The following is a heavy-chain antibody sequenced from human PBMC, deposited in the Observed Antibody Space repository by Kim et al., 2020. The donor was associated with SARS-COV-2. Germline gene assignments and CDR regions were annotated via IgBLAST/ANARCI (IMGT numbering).Heavy chain of an antibody. D-gene: IGHD3-10*01. CDR1: GFTFSNYA. J-gene: IGHJ4*02. CDR3: AKGIASGSYLFDY. CDR2: ISGGGGGT. V-gene: IGHV3-23*01. Sequence: GGSLRLSCAASGFTFSNYAMSWVRQAPGKGLEWVSGISGGGGGTSYADSVKGRFTISRDNSKSTLYLQMNSLRAEDTAVYHCAKGIASGSYLFDYWGQGTLVTVPS.